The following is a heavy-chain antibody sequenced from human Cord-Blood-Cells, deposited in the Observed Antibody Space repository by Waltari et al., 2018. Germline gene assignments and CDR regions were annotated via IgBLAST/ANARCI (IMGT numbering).Heavy chain of an antibody. CDR1: GGSISSSSYY. CDR2: IYYRGST. Sequence: QLQLQESGPGLVKPSETLSLTCTVSGGSISSSSYYWGWIRQPPGKGLEWIGSIYYRGSTYDNPSLKSRVTISVDTSKNQFSLKLSSVTAADTAVYYCARYDTKPCTKGVCYPPNFDYWGQGTLVTVSS. D-gene: IGHD2-8*01. J-gene: IGHJ4*02. V-gene: IGHV4-39*01. CDR3: ARYDTKPCTKGVCYPPNFDY.